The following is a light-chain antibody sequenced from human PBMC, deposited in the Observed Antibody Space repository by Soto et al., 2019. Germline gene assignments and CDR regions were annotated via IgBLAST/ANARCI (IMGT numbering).Light chain of an antibody. CDR1: QSVSSSY. CDR2: GAS. J-gene: IGKJ1*01. CDR3: QQYGSSPRT. Sequence: PNTLSLSPGERATLSCRASQSVSSSYLAWYQQKPGQAPRLLIYGASSRATGIPDRFSGSGSGTDFTLTISRLEPEDFAVYYCQQYGSSPRTFGQVTKV. V-gene: IGKV3-20*01.